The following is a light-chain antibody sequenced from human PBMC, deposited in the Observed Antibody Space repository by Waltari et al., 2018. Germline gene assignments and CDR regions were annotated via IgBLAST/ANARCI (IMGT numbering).Light chain of an antibody. V-gene: IGKV3-20*01. Sequence: EIGWRQSRGTLSLSPGQRASLSCRASQSVSSSYLAWYQQQPGPAPRLLIFCASSSATGLPHRFSVSGSGTDFTLTISRLEPADFAVYYCQQYGSSPLMYTFGQATKLEIK. CDR1: QSVSSSY. J-gene: IGKJ2*01. CDR2: CAS. CDR3: QQYGSSPLMYT.